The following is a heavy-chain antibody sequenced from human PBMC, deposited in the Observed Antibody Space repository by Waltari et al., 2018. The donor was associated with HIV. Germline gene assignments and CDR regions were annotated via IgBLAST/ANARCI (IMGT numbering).Heavy chain of an antibody. CDR1: GFSFSTFG. V-gene: IGHV3-30*02. CDR3: AKDLKARGIDPSLLDT. D-gene: IGHD3-10*01. Sequence: VRLVESGGGVIQPGGSLRLTCAASGFSFSTFGLHWVRQAPGGGLGLLGFIPYGVTDEHYLESVKARFTISRENSKNTLCLQMSVLRTDDTAYYFCAKDLKARGIDPSLLDTWGQGTLVTVSS. CDR2: IPYGVTDE. J-gene: IGHJ1*01.